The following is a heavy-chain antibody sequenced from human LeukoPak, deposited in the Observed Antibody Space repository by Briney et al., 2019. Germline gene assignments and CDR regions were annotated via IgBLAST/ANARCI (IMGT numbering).Heavy chain of an antibody. CDR2: IYPGDSDT. Sequence: GESLKISCKGSGYSFTSYWIGWVRQMPGKGLEWMGIIYPGDSDTRYSPSFQGQVTISADKSISTAYLQWSSLKASDTAMYYCARSPPAAADAFDTWGQGTMVTVSS. CDR1: GYSFTSYW. V-gene: IGHV5-51*01. D-gene: IGHD6-25*01. J-gene: IGHJ3*02. CDR3: ARSPPAAADAFDT.